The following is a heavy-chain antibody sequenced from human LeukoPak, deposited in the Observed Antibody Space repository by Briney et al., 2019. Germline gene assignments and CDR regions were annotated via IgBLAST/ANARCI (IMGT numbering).Heavy chain of an antibody. J-gene: IGHJ3*02. Sequence: KPSETLSLTCTVSGGSISSSSYYWGWIRQPPGKGLEWIGSIYYSGSTYYNPSLMSRVTISVDTSKNQFSLNLSSVTAADTAVYYCARLSCPGGDCDAFDIWGQGTTVTVSS. V-gene: IGHV4-39*01. D-gene: IGHD2-21*02. CDR1: GGSISSSSYY. CDR2: IYYSGST. CDR3: ARLSCPGGDCDAFDI.